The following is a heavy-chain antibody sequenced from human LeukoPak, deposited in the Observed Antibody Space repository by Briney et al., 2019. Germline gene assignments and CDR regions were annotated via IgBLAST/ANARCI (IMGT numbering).Heavy chain of an antibody. CDR3: RGYCSGGSCYFLVDY. V-gene: IGHV3-74*01. CDR1: GFTFSNYW. CDR2: SNSDGRST. D-gene: IGHD2-15*01. Sequence: GGSLRLSCAASGFTFSNYWMHWVRQAPGKGLVWVSRSNSDGRSTSYADSVKGRFTMSRDNAKNSLYLQMNSLRAEDTAVYCARGYCSGGSCYFLVDYWGQGTLVTVSS. J-gene: IGHJ4*02.